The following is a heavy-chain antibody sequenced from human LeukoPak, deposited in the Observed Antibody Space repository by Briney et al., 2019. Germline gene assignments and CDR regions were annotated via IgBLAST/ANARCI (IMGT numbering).Heavy chain of an antibody. J-gene: IGHJ4*02. CDR2: ISSSSIHI. CDR1: GFIFSSYS. D-gene: IGHD3-3*01. V-gene: IGHV3-21*01. Sequence: PGGSLRLSCVASGFIFSSYSVNRVRQAPGKGLEWVSSISSSSIHISYADSVTGRFTISRDNAKNSLYLQMNSLRAEDTAVYYCARGNDFWSGYYWVNFDYWGQGTLVTVSS. CDR3: ARGNDFWSGYYWVNFDY.